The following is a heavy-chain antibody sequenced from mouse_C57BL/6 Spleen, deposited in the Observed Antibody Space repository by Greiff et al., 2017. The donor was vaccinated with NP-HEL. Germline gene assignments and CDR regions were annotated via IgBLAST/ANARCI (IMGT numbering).Heavy chain of an antibody. CDR2: ISSGSSTI. J-gene: IGHJ2*01. CDR1: GFTFSDYG. V-gene: IGHV5-17*01. D-gene: IGHD1-1*01. Sequence: EVKLVESGGGLVKPGGSLKLSCAASGFTFSDYGMHWVRQAPEKGLEWVAYISSGSSTIYYADTVKGRFTISRDNAKNTLFLQMTSLRSEDTAMYYCARRAFYGFDYWGQGTTLTVSS. CDR3: ARRAFYGFDY.